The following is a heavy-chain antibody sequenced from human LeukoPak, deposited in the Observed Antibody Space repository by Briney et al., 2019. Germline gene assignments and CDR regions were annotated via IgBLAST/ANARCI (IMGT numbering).Heavy chain of an antibody. CDR3: VVVVEPPDSDGFDV. V-gene: IGHV3-33*03. CDR1: GFIFSSYG. CDR2: IWYDGSKE. D-gene: IGHD1-14*01. Sequence: GGSLRLSCAASGFIFSSYGMHWVRQAPGKGLEWVAVIWYDGSKEYYADSVKGRFTISRDNARNTLSLQMNSLTIEDTAVYYCVVVVEPPDSDGFDVWGQGTMITVSS. J-gene: IGHJ3*01.